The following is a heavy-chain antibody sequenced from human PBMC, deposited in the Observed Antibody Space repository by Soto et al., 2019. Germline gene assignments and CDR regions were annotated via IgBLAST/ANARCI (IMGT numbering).Heavy chain of an antibody. D-gene: IGHD5-12*01. CDR1: GGTFSNYA. J-gene: IGHJ4*02. Sequence: QVQLVQSGAEVKKPGSSVKVSCKASGGTFSNYAFSWVRQAPGQGPEWMGGIIPIFGTPNYAQKFQARLTITADESTSTAYMELRSLRSDDTAVYYCARSDYDGGTGDHWGQGTLVTVSS. V-gene: IGHV1-69*01. CDR3: ARSDYDGGTGDH. CDR2: IIPIFGTP.